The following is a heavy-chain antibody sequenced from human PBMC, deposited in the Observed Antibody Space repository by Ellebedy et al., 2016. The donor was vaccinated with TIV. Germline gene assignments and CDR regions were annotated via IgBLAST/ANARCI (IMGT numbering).Heavy chain of an antibody. D-gene: IGHD6-13*01. CDR3: ATSGYSSSWLFRGMDV. J-gene: IGHJ6*02. Sequence: GESLKISCAASGFTFSSYWMSWVRQAPGKGLEWISYISNGGSTIYYADSVKGRVTISRDNAKNSLYLRMNSLRAEDTAVYYCATSGYSSSWLFRGMDVWGQGTTVTVSS. V-gene: IGHV3-48*04. CDR1: GFTFSSYW. CDR2: ISNGGSTI.